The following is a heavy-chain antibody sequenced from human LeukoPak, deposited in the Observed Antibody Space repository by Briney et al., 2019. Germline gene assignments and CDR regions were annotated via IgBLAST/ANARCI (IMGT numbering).Heavy chain of an antibody. Sequence: GGSLRLSCAASGFTFSSYWMSWVRQAPGKGLEWVSAISGSGGTTYYADSVKGRFTISRDNSKNTLYLQMNSLRAEDTAVYYCAKNVERGAYCSGGSCYPYYYYMDVWGKGTTVTISS. CDR3: AKNVERGAYCSGGSCYPYYYYMDV. CDR2: ISGSGGTT. J-gene: IGHJ6*03. D-gene: IGHD2-15*01. CDR1: GFTFSSYW. V-gene: IGHV3-23*01.